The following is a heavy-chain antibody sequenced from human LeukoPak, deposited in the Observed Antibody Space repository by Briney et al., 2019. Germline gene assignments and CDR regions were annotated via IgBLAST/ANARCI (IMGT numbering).Heavy chain of an antibody. D-gene: IGHD6-13*01. CDR3: ARGQPSIAAAGTIGY. CDR2: IKQDGSEK. Sequence: GGSLRLSCAASGFTFSSYWMSWVRQAPGKGLEWVANIKQDGSEKYYVDSVKGRFTTSRDNAKNSLYLQMNSLRAEDTAVYYCARGQPSIAAAGTIGYWGQGTLVTVSS. J-gene: IGHJ4*02. CDR1: GFTFSSYW. V-gene: IGHV3-7*01.